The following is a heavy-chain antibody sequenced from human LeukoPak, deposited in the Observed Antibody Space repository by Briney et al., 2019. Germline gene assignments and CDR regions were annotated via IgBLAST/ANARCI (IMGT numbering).Heavy chain of an antibody. Sequence: GGSLRLSCAASGFAVSSYEFYWVRQAPGKGLEWVSYISSDGTTIKYADSVKGRFTISRDDAKRSLYLQMNGLRADDMAIYYCGAARQYVGAFDIWGQGTVVTVSS. J-gene: IGHJ3*02. V-gene: IGHV3-48*03. CDR3: GAARQYVGAFDI. CDR1: GFAVSSYE. D-gene: IGHD3-16*01. CDR2: ISSDGTTI.